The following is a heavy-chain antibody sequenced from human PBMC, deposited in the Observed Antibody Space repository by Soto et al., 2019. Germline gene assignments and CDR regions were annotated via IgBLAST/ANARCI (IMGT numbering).Heavy chain of an antibody. CDR3: ARESDSSGWYPHYFDY. Sequence: PSETLSLTCTVSGGSISSYYWSWIRQPPGKGLEWIGYIYYSGSTNYNPSLKSRVTISVDTSKNQFSLKLSSVTAADSAVYYCARESDSSGWYPHYFDYWGQGTLVTVSS. D-gene: IGHD6-19*01. CDR1: GGSISSYY. V-gene: IGHV4-59*01. J-gene: IGHJ4*02. CDR2: IYYSGST.